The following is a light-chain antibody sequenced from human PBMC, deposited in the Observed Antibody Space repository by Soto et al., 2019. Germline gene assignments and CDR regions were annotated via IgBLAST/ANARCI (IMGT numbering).Light chain of an antibody. Sequence: IAMKQSPATLSLSPGERATLSWGASQNIYGNVAWYQQRHGQAPRLLIYGASTRATGIPARFSGSGSGTEGTITISSLQHEDGSVYYCQQYNNWPKTFGQGTKVDIK. CDR3: QQYNNWPKT. V-gene: IGKV3-15*01. CDR2: GAS. CDR1: QNIYGN. J-gene: IGKJ1*01.